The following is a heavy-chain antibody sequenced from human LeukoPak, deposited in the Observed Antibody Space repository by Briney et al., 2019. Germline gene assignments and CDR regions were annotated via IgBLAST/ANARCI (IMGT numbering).Heavy chain of an antibody. CDR1: GFTFSNYG. CDR3: ASNSGYDSAY. CDR2: IWYDGANK. Sequence: PGRSLRLSCAASGFTFSNYGTHWVRQAPGKGLEWVAHIWYDGANKYYADSVKGRFTISRDNSKNTLYLQMDSLRAEDTAVYYCASNSGYDSAYWGQGTLVTVSS. J-gene: IGHJ4*02. V-gene: IGHV3-33*01. D-gene: IGHD5-12*01.